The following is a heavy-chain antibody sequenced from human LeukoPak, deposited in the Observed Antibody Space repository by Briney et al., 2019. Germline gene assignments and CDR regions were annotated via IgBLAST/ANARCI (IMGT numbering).Heavy chain of an antibody. V-gene: IGHV3-11*01. J-gene: IGHJ4*02. CDR2: IRGSGGTI. Sequence: PGGSLRLSCAASGFTFSDYYMSWIRQAPGEGLEWVSYIRGSGGTIYYADSVKGRFTISRDNARNSLYLQMNSLRADDTAVYYCARGQMATITWANFDYWGQGTLVTVSS. CDR3: ARGQMATITWANFDY. CDR1: GFTFSDYY. D-gene: IGHD5-24*01.